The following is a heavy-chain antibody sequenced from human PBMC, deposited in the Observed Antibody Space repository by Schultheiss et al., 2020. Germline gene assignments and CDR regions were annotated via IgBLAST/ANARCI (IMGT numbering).Heavy chain of an antibody. CDR1: GGTFSSYA. V-gene: IGHV1-69*13. CDR3: ARNPDPESSGWYLGPSGFDY. D-gene: IGHD6-19*01. Sequence: SVKVSCKASGGTFSSYAISWVRQAPGHGLEWMGGIIPIFGTANYAQKFQGRVTITADESTSTAYMELSSLRSEDTAVYYCARNPDPESSGWYLGPSGFDYWGQGTRGTVSA. CDR2: IIPIFGTA. J-gene: IGHJ4*02.